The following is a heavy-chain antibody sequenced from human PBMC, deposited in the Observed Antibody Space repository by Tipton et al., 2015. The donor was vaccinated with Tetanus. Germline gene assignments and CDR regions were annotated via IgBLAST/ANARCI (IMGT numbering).Heavy chain of an antibody. Sequence: TLSLTCTVSGVSVRSYYWSWIRQPPGKGLEWIGYVYYTGSTDYNPSLKSRVTISVDTSKSQFSLRLTSVTAADTAVYYCARSKVLWFVESLSGLDSWGQGTLVTVSA. CDR1: GVSVRSYY. J-gene: IGHJ5*01. CDR2: VYYTGST. V-gene: IGHV4-59*02. CDR3: ARSKVLWFVESLSGLDS. D-gene: IGHD3-10*01.